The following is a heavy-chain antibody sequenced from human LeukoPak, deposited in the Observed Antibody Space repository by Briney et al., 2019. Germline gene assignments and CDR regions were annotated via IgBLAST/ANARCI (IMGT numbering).Heavy chain of an antibody. CDR2: MYSSGS. J-gene: IGHJ5*02. CDR1: GGSISSYY. CDR3: ARDSGTTGEVKFDP. Sequence: SETLSLTCTVSGGSISSYYLSWIRQTAGKGLEWIGRMYSSGSNYNPSLKSRVTMSIDTSTNQLSLRLSSVTAADTAVYYCARDSGTTGEVKFDPWGQGTLVTVSS. V-gene: IGHV4-4*07. D-gene: IGHD3-10*01.